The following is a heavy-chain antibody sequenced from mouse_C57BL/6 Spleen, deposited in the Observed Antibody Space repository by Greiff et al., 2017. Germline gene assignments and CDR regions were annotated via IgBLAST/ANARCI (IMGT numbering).Heavy chain of an antibody. CDR3: ARGTGTGDY. Sequence: VQLQESGPELVKPGASVKISCKASGYAFSSSWMNWVKQRPGKGLEWIGRIYPGDGDTNYNGKFKGKATLTADKSSSTAYMQLSSLTSEDSAVXFCARGTGTGDYWGQGTTLTVSS. D-gene: IGHD4-1*01. V-gene: IGHV1-82*01. CDR1: GYAFSSSW. CDR2: IYPGDGDT. J-gene: IGHJ2*01.